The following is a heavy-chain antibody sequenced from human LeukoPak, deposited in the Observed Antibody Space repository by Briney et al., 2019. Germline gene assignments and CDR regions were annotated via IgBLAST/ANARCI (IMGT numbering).Heavy chain of an antibody. J-gene: IGHJ6*02. CDR3: ARDQFAGGFWSGYPYYYYYGMDV. Sequence: GGSLRLSCAASGFTFSSYSMNWVRQAPGKGLEWVSSIRSSSSYIYYEDSVKGRFTISRDNAKNSLYLKMNSLRAEDTAVYYCARDQFAGGFWSGYPYYYYYGMDVWGQGTTVTVSS. CDR1: GFTFSSYS. V-gene: IGHV3-21*01. CDR2: IRSSSSYI. D-gene: IGHD3-3*01.